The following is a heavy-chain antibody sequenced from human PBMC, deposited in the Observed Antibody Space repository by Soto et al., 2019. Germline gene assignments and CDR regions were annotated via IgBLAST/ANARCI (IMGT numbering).Heavy chain of an antibody. CDR2: INPNSGGT. D-gene: IGHD2-15*01. J-gene: IGHJ6*02. CDR1: GYTFTGYY. CDR3: ARGGEVVVAATPYYYGMDV. Sequence: ASVKVSCKASGYTFTGYYMHWVRQAPGQGLEWMGWINPNSGGTNYAQKFQGWVTMTRDTSISTAYMELSRLRSDDTAVYYCARGGEVVVAATPYYYGMDVWGQGTTVTVSS. V-gene: IGHV1-2*04.